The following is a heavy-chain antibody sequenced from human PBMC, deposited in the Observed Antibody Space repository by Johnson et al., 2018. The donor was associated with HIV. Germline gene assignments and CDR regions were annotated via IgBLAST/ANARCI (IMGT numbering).Heavy chain of an antibody. Sequence: VQLVESGGGLVQPGGSLRLSCAASGFTFSSHAMHWVRQAPGKGLEYVSGISGGGGSTYYAASVKGRFPISSDNSKNTLYLQMNSLRAEDTAVYYCAKDYGDYGFVRDAFDIWGQGTVVTVSS. CDR1: GFTFSSHA. D-gene: IGHD4-17*01. J-gene: IGHJ3*02. CDR2: ISGGGGST. CDR3: AKDYGDYGFVRDAFDI. V-gene: IGHV3-23*04.